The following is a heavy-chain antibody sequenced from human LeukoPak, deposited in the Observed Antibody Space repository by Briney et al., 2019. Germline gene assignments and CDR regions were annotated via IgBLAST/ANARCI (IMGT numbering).Heavy chain of an antibody. D-gene: IGHD1-14*01. V-gene: IGHV4-30-2*01. CDR2: INHSGNT. CDR1: GGSMSSGGHS. J-gene: IGHJ2*01. CDR3: ARGHPRTRYFDV. Sequence: SETLSLTCDVSGGSMSSGGHSWGWIRQPPGKGLEWIGYINHSGNTFYNPSLKSRVSISVGRSKNNFSLTLSSVTAADTAVFYCARGHPRTRYFDVWGRGTLVTVSS.